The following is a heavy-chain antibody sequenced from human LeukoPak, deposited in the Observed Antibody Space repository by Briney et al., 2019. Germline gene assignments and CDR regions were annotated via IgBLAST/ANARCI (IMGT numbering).Heavy chain of an antibody. V-gene: IGHV3-48*01. CDR2: LSSSSSTI. CDR1: GFTFSSYS. D-gene: IGHD6-13*01. CDR3: ARVASSSWYHFDY. Sequence: GGTLRLSGAASGFTFSSYSMNWLPQAPGKGLEWGSYLSSSSSTIYYADSVKGRFTISRDNSKNTLYLQMNSLRAEDTAVYYCARVASSSWYHFDYWGQGTLVTVSS. J-gene: IGHJ4*02.